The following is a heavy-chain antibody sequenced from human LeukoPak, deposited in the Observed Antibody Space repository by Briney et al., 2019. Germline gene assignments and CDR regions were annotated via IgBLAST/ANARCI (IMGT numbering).Heavy chain of an antibody. J-gene: IGHJ4*02. CDR3: TKDPPLTGGVYSAY. V-gene: IGHV3-15*01. D-gene: IGHD7-27*01. CDR1: GFTFSNYW. CDR2: IKSKVDGGTT. Sequence: GGSLRLSCAASGFTFSNYWMSWVRQTPGKGLEWVGRIKSKVDGGTTDYAAPVKGRFTISRDDSKNTLYLQMSSLKTEDTSIYYCTKDPPLTGGVYSAYWGQGTLVTVSS.